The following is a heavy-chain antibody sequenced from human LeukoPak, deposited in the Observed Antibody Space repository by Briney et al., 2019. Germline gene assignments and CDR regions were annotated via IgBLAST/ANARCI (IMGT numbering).Heavy chain of an antibody. D-gene: IGHD3-10*01. Sequence: SETLSLTCAVYGGSFSGYYWSWIRQPPGKGLEWIGEINHSGGTNYNPSLKSRVTISVDTSKNQFSLKLSSVTAADTAVYYCARGRTGLLWFGELYNWFAPWGQGTLVTVSS. J-gene: IGHJ5*02. CDR2: INHSGGT. CDR1: GGSFSGYY. V-gene: IGHV4-34*01. CDR3: ARGRTGLLWFGELYNWFAP.